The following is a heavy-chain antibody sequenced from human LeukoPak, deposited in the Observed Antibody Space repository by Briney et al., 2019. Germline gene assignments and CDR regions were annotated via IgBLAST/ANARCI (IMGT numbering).Heavy chain of an antibody. CDR1: GFSFSNSA. Sequence: GGSLRLSCAASGFSFSNSAMTWVRQAPGKGLEWVSTISGSGSSTYYADSAKGRFTISRDNSKNTLYLQMNSLRAGDTAVFYCAKLDFWSGTTWGQGTMVTVSS. CDR2: ISGSGSST. V-gene: IGHV3-23*01. CDR3: AKLDFWSGTT. J-gene: IGHJ3*01. D-gene: IGHD3-3*01.